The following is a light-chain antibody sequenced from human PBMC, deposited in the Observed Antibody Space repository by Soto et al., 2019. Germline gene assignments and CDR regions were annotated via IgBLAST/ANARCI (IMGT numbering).Light chain of an antibody. CDR3: LSYTRNTTLL. J-gene: IGLJ2*01. CDR2: EVN. CDR1: SSDIGGYKY. Sequence: QSVLTQPASVSGSPGQSITISCTGTSSDIGGYKYVSWYQHHPGRAPKFIIYEVNNRPSGVSNRFSVSKSGNTASLTIAGLQTEDEADYYCLSYTRNTTLLFGGGTKLTVL. V-gene: IGLV2-14*01.